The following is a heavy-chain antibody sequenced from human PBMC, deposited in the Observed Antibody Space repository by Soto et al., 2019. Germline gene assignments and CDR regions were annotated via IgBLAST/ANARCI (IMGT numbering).Heavy chain of an antibody. D-gene: IGHD5-12*01. CDR3: ARDPRDGYNYDY. Sequence: ASVKVSCKASGYTFTGYYMHWVRQAPGQGLEWMGWINPNSGGTSYAQKFQGRVTMTRDTSISTAYMELSRLRSDDTAVYYCARDPRDGYNYDYWGQGTLVTVSS. J-gene: IGHJ4*02. CDR2: INPNSGGT. CDR1: GYTFTGYY. V-gene: IGHV1-2*02.